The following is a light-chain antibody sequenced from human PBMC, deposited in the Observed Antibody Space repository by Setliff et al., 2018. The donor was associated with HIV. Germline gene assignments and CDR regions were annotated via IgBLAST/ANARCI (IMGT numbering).Light chain of an antibody. Sequence: QSVLTQPPSASGSPGQSVTISCTGTSSDVGGYNYVSWYQQHPGKAPQVMIYEVNKRPSGVPDRFSGSKSGSTASLTVSGLQADDEADYYCSSYAGSNNMIFGGGTKVTVL. CDR3: SSYAGSNNMI. V-gene: IGLV2-8*01. J-gene: IGLJ2*01. CDR1: SSDVGGYNY. CDR2: EVN.